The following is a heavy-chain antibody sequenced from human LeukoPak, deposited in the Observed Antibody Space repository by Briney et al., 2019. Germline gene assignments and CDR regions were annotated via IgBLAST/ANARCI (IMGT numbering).Heavy chain of an antibody. CDR3: ARFLKDDYGDSTFDY. J-gene: IGHJ4*02. Sequence: SETLSLTCTVSGGSISSNTYYWAWIRQPPGKGLEWIGSIYYSGSTYYNPSHKSRVTISLDTSTNQLSLELNSVTAADTAVYYCARFLKDDYGDSTFDYWGQGTLVTVSS. D-gene: IGHD4-17*01. CDR2: IYYSGST. V-gene: IGHV4-39*07. CDR1: GGSISSNTYY.